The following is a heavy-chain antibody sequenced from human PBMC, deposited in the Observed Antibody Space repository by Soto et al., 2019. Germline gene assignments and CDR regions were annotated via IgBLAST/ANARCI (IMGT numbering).Heavy chain of an antibody. CDR1: GGFFSGYY. Sequence: PSETLSLTCAVYGGFFSGYYCNWIRQPPGKGLEWIGEIDHSGYTNYNPSLKSRVTISVDTSKNQFSLRLTSVTAADTAVYYCARVRDWFDPWGQGTLVTVSS. D-gene: IGHD3-3*01. J-gene: IGHJ5*02. CDR2: IDHSGYT. CDR3: ARVRDWFDP. V-gene: IGHV4-34*01.